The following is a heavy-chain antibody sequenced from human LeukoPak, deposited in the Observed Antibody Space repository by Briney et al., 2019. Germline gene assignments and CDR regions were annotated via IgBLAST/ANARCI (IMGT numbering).Heavy chain of an antibody. CDR3: ARVAISAVINAWFDP. CDR2: IDPRSGGT. J-gene: IGHJ5*02. Sequence: ASVKVSCKASGYTFAGHFIHWIRQAPGQGVEWMGGIDPRSGGTDYEQKFQGRITMSRDTSVNTVYVELSRLKYDATAIYYCARVAISAVINAWFDPWGQGTLVSVFS. D-gene: IGHD3-3*01. V-gene: IGHV1-2*02. CDR1: GYTFAGHF.